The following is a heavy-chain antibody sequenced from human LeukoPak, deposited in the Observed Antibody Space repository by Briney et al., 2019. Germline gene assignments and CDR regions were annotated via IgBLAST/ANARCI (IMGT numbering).Heavy chain of an antibody. CDR3: VSDTVKGPFDY. D-gene: IGHD5-18*01. J-gene: IGHJ4*02. CDR1: GGSFSGYY. CDR2: INHSGST. Sequence: PSETLSLTCAVYGGSFSGYYWSWIRQPPGKGLEWIGEINHSGSTNYNPSLKSRVTISVDTSKNQFSLKLSSVTAADTAVYYCVSDTVKGPFDYWGQGTLVTVSS. V-gene: IGHV4-34*01.